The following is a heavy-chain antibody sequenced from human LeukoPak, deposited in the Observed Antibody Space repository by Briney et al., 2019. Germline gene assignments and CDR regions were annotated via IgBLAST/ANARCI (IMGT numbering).Heavy chain of an antibody. V-gene: IGHV3-23*01. CDR3: ATRGVVPAAMGAFDI. Sequence: PGGSLGLSCAASGFTFSSYAMSWVRQAPGKGLEWVSAISGSGGSTYYADSVKGRFTISRDNSKNTLYLQMNSLRAEDTAVYYCATRGVVPAAMGAFDIWGQGTMVTVSS. J-gene: IGHJ3*02. CDR1: GFTFSSYA. D-gene: IGHD2-2*01. CDR2: ISGSGGST.